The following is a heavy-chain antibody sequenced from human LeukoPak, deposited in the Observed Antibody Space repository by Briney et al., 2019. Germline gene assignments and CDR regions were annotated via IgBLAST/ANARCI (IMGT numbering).Heavy chain of an antibody. V-gene: IGHV4-30-2*01. CDR3: ARVGTTAGFFDY. D-gene: IGHD4-17*01. J-gene: IGHJ4*02. Sequence: SETLSLTCTVSGGSISSGGYYWSWIRQPPGKGLEWIGYIYHSGSTYYNPSLKSRVTISVDRSKNQFSLKLSSVTAADTAVYYCARVGTTAGFFDYWGQGTLVTVSS. CDR1: GGSISSGGYY. CDR2: IYHSGST.